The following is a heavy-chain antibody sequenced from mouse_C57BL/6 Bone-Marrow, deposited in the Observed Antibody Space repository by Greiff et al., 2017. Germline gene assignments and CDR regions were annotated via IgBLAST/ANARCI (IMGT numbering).Heavy chain of an antibody. CDR3: ARWGSTMVTTGFAY. D-gene: IGHD2-2*01. CDR2: INPNYGTT. J-gene: IGHJ3*01. CDR1: GYSFTDYN. V-gene: IGHV1-39*01. Sequence: QLQESGPELVKPGASVKISCKASGYSFTDYNMNWVKQSNGKSLEWIGVINPNYGTTSYNQKFKGKATLTVDQSSSTAYMQLNSLTSEDSAVYYCARWGSTMVTTGFAYWGQGTLVTVSA.